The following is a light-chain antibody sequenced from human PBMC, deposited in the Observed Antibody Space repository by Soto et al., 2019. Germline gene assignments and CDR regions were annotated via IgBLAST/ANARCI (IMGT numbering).Light chain of an antibody. V-gene: IGLV2-14*01. Sequence: QSLLTQPASVSGSPGQSITISCAGTSSDIGNYNYVSWYQQYPGKAPKLMIYDVSSRPSGVSSRFSGSKSGNTASLTISGLQAEDEADYYCTSYTTSSTLVFGGGTKLTVL. CDR3: TSYTTSSTLV. J-gene: IGLJ2*01. CDR2: DVS. CDR1: SSDIGNYNY.